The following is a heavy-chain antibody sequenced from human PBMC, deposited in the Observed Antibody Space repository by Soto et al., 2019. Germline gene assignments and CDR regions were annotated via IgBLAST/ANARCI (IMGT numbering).Heavy chain of an antibody. D-gene: IGHD3-22*01. V-gene: IGHV5-51*01. CDR3: ARSTYYSDGSAYSSPYGYFDL. J-gene: IGHJ2*01. Sequence: EVQLVQSGAEVKKPGESLKISCQGSGYSFTNYWIAWVRQMPGKGLEWMGIIYPGDSNTRYSPSFQGQVTISADKSISTVYLQWSSLKASDTAMYYCARSTYYSDGSAYSSPYGYFDLWGRGTLVTVSS. CDR1: GYSFTNYW. CDR2: IYPGDSNT.